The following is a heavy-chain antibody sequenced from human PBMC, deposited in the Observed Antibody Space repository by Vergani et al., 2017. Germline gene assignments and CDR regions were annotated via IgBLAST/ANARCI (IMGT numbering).Heavy chain of an antibody. V-gene: IGHV1-69*12. D-gene: IGHD3-10*01. Sequence: QVQLVQSGAEVKKPGSSVKVSCKASGGTFSSSAISWVRQAPGQGLEWMGGIIPIFGTANYAQKFQGRVTITADESTSTAYMELSSLRSEDTAVYYCAGDPDYGSGSYYIPLGKYDRSGGMDVWGQGTTVTVSS. CDR3: AGDPDYGSGSYYIPLGKYDRSGGMDV. CDR1: GGTFSSSA. J-gene: IGHJ6*02. CDR2: IIPIFGTA.